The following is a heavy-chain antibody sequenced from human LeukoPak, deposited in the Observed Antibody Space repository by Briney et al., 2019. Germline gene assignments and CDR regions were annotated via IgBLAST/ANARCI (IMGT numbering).Heavy chain of an antibody. D-gene: IGHD1-26*01. CDR3: TRDPYSGTYGDTYYYYMDV. Sequence: GSLRLSCAASGFTLSTSWMTWVRQAPGKGLEWVANINGDGSLNGHVASVKGRFTISRDNAKNSVYLQMISLRDEDTAVYYCTRDPYSGTYGDTYYYYMDVWGKGTTVTISS. J-gene: IGHJ6*03. CDR1: GFTLSTSW. CDR2: INGDGSLN. V-gene: IGHV3-7*01.